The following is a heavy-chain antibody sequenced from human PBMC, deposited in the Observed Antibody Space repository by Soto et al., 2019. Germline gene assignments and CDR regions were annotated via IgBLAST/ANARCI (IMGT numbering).Heavy chain of an antibody. V-gene: IGHV1-69*13. CDR2: IIPIFGTA. CDR3: ARVPYYYDSSGYFDY. CDR1: GGTFSSYA. J-gene: IGHJ4*02. Sequence: ASVKVSCKASGGTFSSYAISWVRQAPGQGLEWMGGIIPIFGTANYAQKFQGRVTITADESTSTAYMELSSLRSEDTAVNYCARVPYYYDSSGYFDYWGQGTLVTVSS. D-gene: IGHD3-22*01.